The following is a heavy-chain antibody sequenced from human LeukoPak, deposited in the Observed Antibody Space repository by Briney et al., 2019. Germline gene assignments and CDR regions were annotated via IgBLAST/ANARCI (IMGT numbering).Heavy chain of an antibody. CDR3: ARAGLGQLLDY. J-gene: IGHJ4*02. Sequence: GRSLRLSCAASGFTFSSYAMHWVRQAPGKGLEWVAVIWYDGSNKYYADSVKGRFTISRDNSKNTLYLQMNSLRAEDTAVYYCARAGLGQLLDYWGQGTLVTVSS. D-gene: IGHD2-2*01. CDR2: IWYDGSNK. CDR1: GFTFSSYA. V-gene: IGHV3-33*08.